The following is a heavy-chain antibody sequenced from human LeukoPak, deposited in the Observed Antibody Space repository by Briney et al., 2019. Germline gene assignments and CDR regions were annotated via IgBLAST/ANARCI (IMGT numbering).Heavy chain of an antibody. D-gene: IGHD4-17*01. Sequence: PSETLSLTCDVSGYSIRSGSYWVWIRQPPGKGLEWIGCMFHSGDTYHNPSLKSRVTISADTSKNQFSLKPTSVTAADTAVYYCAKVGAYGDYARHDYWGQGTLVTVSS. CDR1: GYSIRSGSY. J-gene: IGHJ4*02. V-gene: IGHV4-38-2*01. CDR2: MFHSGDT. CDR3: AKVGAYGDYARHDY.